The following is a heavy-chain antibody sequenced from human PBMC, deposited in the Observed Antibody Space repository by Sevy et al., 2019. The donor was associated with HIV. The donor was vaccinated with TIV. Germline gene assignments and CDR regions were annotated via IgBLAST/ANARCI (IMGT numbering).Heavy chain of an antibody. J-gene: IGHJ6*02. CDR1: GFTFSSYW. D-gene: IGHD3-3*01. Sequence: GGSLRLSCAASGFTFSSYWMSWVRQAPGKGLEWVANIKQDGSEKYYGDSVKVRFTISRDNAKNSLYLQMNSLRAEDTAVYYCAREFAVDDYYYYGMDVWGQWTTVTVSS. CDR3: AREFAVDDYYYYGMDV. V-gene: IGHV3-7*01. CDR2: IKQDGSEK.